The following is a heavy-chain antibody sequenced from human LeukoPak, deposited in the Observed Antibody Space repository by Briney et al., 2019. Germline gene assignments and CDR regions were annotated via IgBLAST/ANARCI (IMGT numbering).Heavy chain of an antibody. J-gene: IGHJ6*02. V-gene: IGHV1-46*01. CDR3: ARDLSSGARGSGSYYFLSYYYYYGMDV. CDR1: GYTFTSYY. CDR2: INPSGGRT. Sequence: ASVKVSCKASGYTFTSYYMHWVRQAPGQGLEWMGIINPSGGRTSYAQKFQGRVTMTRDTSTSTVYVELSSLRSEDTAVYHCARDLSSGARGSGSYYFLSYYYYYGMDVWGQGTTVTVSS. D-gene: IGHD3-10*01.